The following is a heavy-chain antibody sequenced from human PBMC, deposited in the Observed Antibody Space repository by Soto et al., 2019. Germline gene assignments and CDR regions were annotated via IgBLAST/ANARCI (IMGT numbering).Heavy chain of an antibody. CDR3: ARDIRGLRYFEWLSEVGDFDI. J-gene: IGHJ3*02. CDR2: IYYSGST. Sequence: SETLSLTCTVSGGSISSGGYYWSWIRQHPGKGLEWIGYIYYSGSTYYNPSLRSRVTISVDTSKNQFSLKLSSVTAADTAVYYCARDIRGLRYFEWLSEVGDFDIWGQGTMVTVSS. D-gene: IGHD3-9*01. V-gene: IGHV4-31*03. CDR1: GGSISSGGYY.